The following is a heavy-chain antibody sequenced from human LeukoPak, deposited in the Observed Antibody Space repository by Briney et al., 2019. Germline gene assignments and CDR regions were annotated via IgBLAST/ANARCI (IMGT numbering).Heavy chain of an antibody. Sequence: SSETLSLTCTVSGVSISSGGYYWSWLRQHPGQGLEWIVYIYYSGTTYSNPSLKSRVTISVDTSKNQFSLNLSSVTAADKAVYYCARYCSSTNCYKGGFDPWGQGTLVTVSS. D-gene: IGHD2-2*02. CDR3: ARYCSSTNCYKGGFDP. J-gene: IGHJ5*02. CDR2: IYYSGTT. V-gene: IGHV4-31*03. CDR1: GVSISSGGYY.